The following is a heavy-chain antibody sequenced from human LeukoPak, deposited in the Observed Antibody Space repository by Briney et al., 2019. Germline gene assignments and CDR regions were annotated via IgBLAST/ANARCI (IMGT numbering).Heavy chain of an antibody. CDR1: GFTFSSYS. Sequence: GGSLRLSCAASGFTFSSYSMNWVRQAPGKGLEWFSSISSSSSYIYYADSVKGRFTISRDNAKNSLYLQMNSLRAEDTAVYYCARDGYYDFWSGYCNFDYWGQGTLVTVSS. V-gene: IGHV3-21*01. J-gene: IGHJ4*02. CDR2: ISSSSSYI. D-gene: IGHD3-3*01. CDR3: ARDGYYDFWSGYCNFDY.